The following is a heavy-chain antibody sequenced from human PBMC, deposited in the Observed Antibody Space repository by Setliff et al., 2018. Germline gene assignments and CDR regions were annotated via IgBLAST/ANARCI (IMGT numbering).Heavy chain of an antibody. Sequence: SETLSLTCTASGDSISSGSYYWTWIRQPAGKGLEWIGHFHTGGSTNYNRSLKSRVTISLDTSKNHFSLTLTSVTAADTAVYYCARGRGLEWLPESWFDPWGQGTLVTVSS. D-gene: IGHD3-3*01. V-gene: IGHV4-61*09. J-gene: IGHJ5*02. CDR1: GDSISSGSYY. CDR3: ARGRGLEWLPESWFDP. CDR2: FHTGGST.